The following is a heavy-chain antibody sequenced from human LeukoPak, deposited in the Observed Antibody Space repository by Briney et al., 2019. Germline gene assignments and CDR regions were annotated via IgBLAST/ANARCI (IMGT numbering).Heavy chain of an antibody. CDR1: GYSISSGYY. D-gene: IGHD6-13*01. CDR2: IYHSGST. CDR3: ASVAAAGPGAFDY. Sequence: ETLSLTSTVSGYSISSGYYWGWIRQPPGKGLEWIGSIYHSGSTYYNPCLKSRVTISVDTSKNHFSLKLSSVTAADTAVYYCASVAAAGPGAFDYWGQGTLVTVSS. J-gene: IGHJ4*02. V-gene: IGHV4-38-2*02.